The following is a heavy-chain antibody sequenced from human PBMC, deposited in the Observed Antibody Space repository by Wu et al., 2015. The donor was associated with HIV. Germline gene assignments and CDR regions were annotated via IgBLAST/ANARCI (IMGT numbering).Heavy chain of an antibody. D-gene: IGHD3-10*01. CDR2: INPNTDAT. V-gene: IGHV1-2*02. CDR1: GYTFTDYY. Sequence: QVQLVQSGAEVKKPGASVKVSCRTSGYTFTDYYLHWVRQAPGQGLEWMGWINPNTDATLYAQNFQGRVTITRDTFTSTAYMELRSLRSDDTAVYYCAREVYGSGSYSKYLHQWGQGTLVTVSS. CDR3: AREVYGSGSYSKYLHQ. J-gene: IGHJ1*01.